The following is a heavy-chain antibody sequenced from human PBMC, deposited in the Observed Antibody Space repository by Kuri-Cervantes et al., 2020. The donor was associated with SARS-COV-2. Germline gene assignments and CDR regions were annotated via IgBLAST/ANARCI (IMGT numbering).Heavy chain of an antibody. J-gene: IGHJ4*02. CDR2: TRNKANSYTT. CDR1: GFTFSDHY. Sequence: GGSLRLSCAASGFTFSDHYMDWVRQAPGKGLEWVGRTRNKANSYTTEYAASVKGRFTISRDDSKNSLYLQMNSLKTEDTAAYYCTTPIDYWGQGALVTVSS. D-gene: IGHD1-1*01. CDR3: TTPIDY. V-gene: IGHV3-72*01.